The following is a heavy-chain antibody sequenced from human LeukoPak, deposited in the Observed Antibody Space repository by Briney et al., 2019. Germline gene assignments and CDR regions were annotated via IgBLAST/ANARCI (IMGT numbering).Heavy chain of an antibody. CDR3: AREAFRYCSSTSCHIDY. D-gene: IGHD2-2*01. Sequence: PGGSLRLSCAASGFTFSSYGMHWVRQAPGKGLEWVAVISYDGSNKYYADSVKGRFTISRDNSKNTLYLQMNSLRAEDTAVYYCAREAFRYCSSTSCHIDYWGQGTLVTVSS. V-gene: IGHV3-30*05. J-gene: IGHJ4*02. CDR2: ISYDGSNK. CDR1: GFTFSSYG.